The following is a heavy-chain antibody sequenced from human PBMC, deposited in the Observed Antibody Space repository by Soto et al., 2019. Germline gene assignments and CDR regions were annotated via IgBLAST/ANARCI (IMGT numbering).Heavy chain of an antibody. J-gene: IGHJ3*02. D-gene: IGHD3-10*01. CDR1: GYTFTQYG. CDR3: ARVYGSGSYIALDI. Sequence: QVQLVQSGAEGKKPGASVKVSCKASGYTFTQYGISWVRQAPGQGLAWMGWISAYNGNTKYVENFQDRDTMTTDKSTNTSYMELRSLRSDETAMYYCARVYGSGSYIALDIWGQGTMVTVSS. CDR2: ISAYNGNT. V-gene: IGHV1-18*01.